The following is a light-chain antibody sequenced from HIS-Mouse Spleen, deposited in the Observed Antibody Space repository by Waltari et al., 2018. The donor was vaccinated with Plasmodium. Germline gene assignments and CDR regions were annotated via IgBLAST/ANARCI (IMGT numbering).Light chain of an antibody. J-gene: IGLJ1*01. CDR3: CSYAGSSTYV. Sequence: QSALTQPASVSGPPGQSITISCTGTSSDVGSYHLVSWYHQHPGKAPKLMSYEGSKRPSGVSNRFSGSKSGNTASLTISGLQAEDEADYYCCSYAGSSTYVFGTGTKVTVL. CDR1: SSDVGSYHL. CDR2: EGS. V-gene: IGLV2-23*01.